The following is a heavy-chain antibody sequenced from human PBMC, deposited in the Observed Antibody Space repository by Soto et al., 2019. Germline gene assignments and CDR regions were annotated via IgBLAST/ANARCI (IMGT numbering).Heavy chain of an antibody. V-gene: IGHV1-18*04. Sequence: ASVKVSCKASGYYLTSYGITWVRQAPGQGLEWIGWISANSRNTKYTQKLQDRVTMTMDTSTSTAYMELRSLRSDDTAVYYFATTRGALSTHDYCGQGTLVTVSS. J-gene: IGHJ4*02. CDR1: GYYLTSYG. CDR3: ATTRGALSTHDY. D-gene: IGHD3-10*01. CDR2: ISANSRNT.